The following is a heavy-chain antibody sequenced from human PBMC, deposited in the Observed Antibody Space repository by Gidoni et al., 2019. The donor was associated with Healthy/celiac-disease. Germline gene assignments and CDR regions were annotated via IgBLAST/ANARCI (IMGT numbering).Heavy chain of an antibody. CDR3: AKDIGGSYWAAFDI. Sequence: EVQLVESGGGLVQLGKSLRLSCAASGFTFDDYAMHWVRQAPGKGLEWVSTISWNSGSIGYADSVKGRFTISRDNAKNSLYLQMNSLRAEDTALYYCAKDIGGSYWAAFDIWGQGTMVTVSS. J-gene: IGHJ3*02. CDR2: ISWNSGSI. D-gene: IGHD1-26*01. CDR1: GFTFDDYA. V-gene: IGHV3-9*01.